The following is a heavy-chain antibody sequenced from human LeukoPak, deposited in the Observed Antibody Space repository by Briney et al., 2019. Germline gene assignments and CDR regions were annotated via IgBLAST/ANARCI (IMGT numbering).Heavy chain of an antibody. V-gene: IGHV4-34*01. D-gene: IGHD1-14*01. CDR2: INHSGSI. CDR1: GGSFSNYY. J-gene: IGHJ6*02. CDR3: ARGHFPNRYYGMDV. Sequence: SETLSLTCAVYGGSFSNYYWSWIRQPPGKGLEWIGEINHSGSINYNPSLKSRVTISVDTSKNQSSLKLSSVTAADTAVYYCARGHFPNRYYGMDVWGQGTTVTVSS.